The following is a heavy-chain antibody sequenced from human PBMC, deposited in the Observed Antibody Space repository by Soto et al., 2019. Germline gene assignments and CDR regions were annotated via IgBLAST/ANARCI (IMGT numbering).Heavy chain of an antibody. D-gene: IGHD3-3*01. Sequence: ASVKGSCKASGYTFTSYYINWVLQATGQGLEWMGWMNPNSGNTGYAQKFQGRVTMTRNTSISTAYMELSSLRSEDTAVYFCASEKSGYYDYWGPGTLVAVSS. V-gene: IGHV1-8*02. CDR3: ASEKSGYYDY. J-gene: IGHJ4*02. CDR2: MNPNSGNT. CDR1: GYTFTSYY.